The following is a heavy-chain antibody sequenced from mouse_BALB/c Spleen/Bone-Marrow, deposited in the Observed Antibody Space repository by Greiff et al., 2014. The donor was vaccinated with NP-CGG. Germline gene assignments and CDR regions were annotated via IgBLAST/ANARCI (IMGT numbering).Heavy chain of an antibody. CDR2: IDPYNGGT. D-gene: IGHD1-1*01. V-gene: IGHV1S135*01. J-gene: IGHJ3*01. CDR1: GYAFTSYN. Sequence: EVQLQQSGPELVKPGASVKVSCKASGYAFTSYNMYWVKQSHGKSLEWIGYIDPYNGGTSYNQKFEGKATLTVDKSSSTAYMHLNSLTSEDSVVYYCARENYGSSPAYWGQGTLVTVSA. CDR3: ARENYGSSPAY.